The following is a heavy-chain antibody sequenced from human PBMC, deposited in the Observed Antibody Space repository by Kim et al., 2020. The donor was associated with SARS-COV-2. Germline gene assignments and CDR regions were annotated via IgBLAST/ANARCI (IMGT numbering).Heavy chain of an antibody. D-gene: IGHD5-18*01. V-gene: IGHV5-51*01. CDR2: IYPGDSDT. J-gene: IGHJ6*02. Sequence: GESLKISCKGSGYSFTSYWIGWVRQMPGKGLEWMGIIYPGDSDTRYSPSFQGQVTISADKPISTAYLQWSSLKASDTAMYYCARHDGDTAMVNNYYYGMDVWGQGTTVTVSS. CDR1: GYSFTSYW. CDR3: ARHDGDTAMVNNYYYGMDV.